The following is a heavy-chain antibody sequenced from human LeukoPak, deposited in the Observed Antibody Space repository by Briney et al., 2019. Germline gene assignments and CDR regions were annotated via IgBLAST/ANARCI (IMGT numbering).Heavy chain of an antibody. Sequence: SGGSLRLSCAASGFTFNYFSVNWVRQAPGKGLEWVSYISSSSNTIYYADSVKGRFTISRDNSKNTLYLQMNSLRAEDTAVYYCAKQAAAALARGWFDPWGQGTLVTVSS. D-gene: IGHD6-13*01. CDR1: GFTFNYFS. CDR3: AKQAAAALARGWFDP. J-gene: IGHJ5*02. V-gene: IGHV3-48*01. CDR2: ISSSSNTI.